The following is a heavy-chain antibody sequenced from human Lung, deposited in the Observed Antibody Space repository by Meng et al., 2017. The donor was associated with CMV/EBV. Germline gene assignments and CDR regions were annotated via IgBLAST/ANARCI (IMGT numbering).Heavy chain of an antibody. CDR1: GYTFTSYD. D-gene: IGHD2-2*01. J-gene: IGHJ4*02. V-gene: IGHV1-8*01. CDR2: MNPNSGNT. Sequence: ASVKVSCKASGYTFTSYDINWVRQATGQGLEWMGWMNPNSGNTGYAQKFQGRVTMTRNTSISTAYMELSSLRSEDTAVYYCARGRNRRLGSVVEPAARDHWGQRXLVTVSS. CDR3: ARGRNRRLGSVVEPAARDH.